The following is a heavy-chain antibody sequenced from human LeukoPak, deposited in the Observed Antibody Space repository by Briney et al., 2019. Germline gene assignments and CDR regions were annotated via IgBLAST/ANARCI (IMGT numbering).Heavy chain of an antibody. V-gene: IGHV4-38-2*02. J-gene: IGHJ6*03. D-gene: IGHD6-13*01. CDR3: ARADYSSTWSHDYYYMDV. CDR2: NYHSGST. Sequence: PSEILSLTCTVSGYSISSGYYWGWIRQPPGKGLEWIGSNYHSGSTYYNPSLKSRVTISVDTSKNQFSLKLSSVTAADTAVYYCARADYSSTWSHDYYYMDVWGKGTTVTVSS. CDR1: GYSISSGYY.